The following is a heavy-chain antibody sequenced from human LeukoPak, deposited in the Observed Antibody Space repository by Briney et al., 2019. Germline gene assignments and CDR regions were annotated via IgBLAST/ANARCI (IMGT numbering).Heavy chain of an antibody. V-gene: IGHV3-7*01. J-gene: IGHJ4*02. CDR2: IKEDGSEK. Sequence: GGSLRLSCAASGFTFNTNWMSWVRQAPGKGLEWVATIKEDGSEKYYVDSVKGRFTISRDNAKNSLHLQMNSLRAEDTAVYYCARDFARYWGQGTLVTVSS. CDR1: GFTFNTNW. D-gene: IGHD1-14*01. CDR3: ARDFARY.